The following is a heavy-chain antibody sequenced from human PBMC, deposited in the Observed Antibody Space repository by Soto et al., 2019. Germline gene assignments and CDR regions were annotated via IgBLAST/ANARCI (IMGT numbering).Heavy chain of an antibody. CDR3: ARHYCSSTSCWDAAYFDY. CDR2: IYYSGST. CDR1: GGSISSYY. J-gene: IGHJ4*02. V-gene: IGHV4-59*08. D-gene: IGHD2-2*01. Sequence: SETLSLTCTVSGGSISSYYWSWIRQPPGKGLEWIGYIYYSGSTNYNPSLKSRVTISVDTSKNQFSLKLSSVTAADTAVYYFARHYCSSTSCWDAAYFDYWGQGTLVTVSS.